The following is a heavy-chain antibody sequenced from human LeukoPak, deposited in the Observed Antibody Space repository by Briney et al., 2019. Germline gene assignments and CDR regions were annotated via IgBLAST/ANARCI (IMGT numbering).Heavy chain of an antibody. J-gene: IGHJ4*02. D-gene: IGHD4-17*01. CDR2: ISGRADAT. CDR1: GFSFSDFT. CDR3: AKERQTGDYFTSDY. Sequence: TGGSLRLSCVASGFSFSDFTMNWVRQRPGEGLEWLSAISGRADATYYAGSVRGRFTISRDNSENTLYLQMNSLRVDDTAIYFCAKERQTGDYFTSDYWGQGTQVTVSS. V-gene: IGHV3-23*01.